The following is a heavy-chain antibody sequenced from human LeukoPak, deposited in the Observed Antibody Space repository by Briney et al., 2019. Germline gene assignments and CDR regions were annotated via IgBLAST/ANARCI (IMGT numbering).Heavy chain of an antibody. J-gene: IGHJ4*02. D-gene: IGHD3-22*01. Sequence: AGGSLRLSCAASGFTFSSYWMHWVRQAPGKGLVWVSRIHSDGSSTSYADSVRGRFTISRDDAKSTLYLQMNSLRAEDTAVYYCARSGWPYYFDYWGQRTLVTVSS. V-gene: IGHV3-74*01. CDR1: GFTFSSYW. CDR3: ARSGWPYYFDY. CDR2: IHSDGSST.